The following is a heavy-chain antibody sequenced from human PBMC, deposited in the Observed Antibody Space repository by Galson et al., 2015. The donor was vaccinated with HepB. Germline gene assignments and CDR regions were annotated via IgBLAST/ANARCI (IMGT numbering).Heavy chain of an antibody. D-gene: IGHD2-2*01. CDR1: GGTFSSYA. V-gene: IGHV1-69*13. CDR3: ARALGYCSSTSCQWGDFDY. J-gene: IGHJ4*02. Sequence: SVKVSCKASGGTFSSYAISWVRQAPGQGLEWMGGIIPIFGTANYAQKFQGRVTITADESTSTAYMELSSLRSEDTAVYYCARALGYCSSTSCQWGDFDYWGQGTLVTVSS. CDR2: IIPIFGTA.